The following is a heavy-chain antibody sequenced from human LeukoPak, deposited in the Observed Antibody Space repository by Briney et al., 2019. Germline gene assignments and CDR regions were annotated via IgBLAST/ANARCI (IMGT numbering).Heavy chain of an antibody. J-gene: IGHJ4*02. CDR1: GFTFSSYA. CDR3: AKNRGTGTAFYDH. CDR2: ISGGGGYI. D-gene: IGHD1-1*01. Sequence: GGSLRLSCAASGFTFSSYAMTWVRRAPGKGLEWVSAISGGGGYIYYGDSVKGRFTSSRDNSESTLYLQMNNLRAEDTAVYYCAKNRGTGTAFYDHWGQGTQVTVSS. V-gene: IGHV3-23*01.